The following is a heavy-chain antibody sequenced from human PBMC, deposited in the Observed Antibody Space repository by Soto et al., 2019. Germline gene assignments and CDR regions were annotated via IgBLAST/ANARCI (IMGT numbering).Heavy chain of an antibody. CDR1: GYTFTGYY. V-gene: IGHV1-2*04. Sequence: ASGKVSCKASGYTFTGYYMHWVRQAPGQGLEWMGWINPNSGGTNYAQKFQGWVTMTRDTSISTAYMELSRLRSDDTAVYYCAVLRGQQQLVRAFDIWGQGTMVTVSS. CDR3: AVLRGQQQLVRAFDI. CDR2: INPNSGGT. D-gene: IGHD6-13*01. J-gene: IGHJ3*02.